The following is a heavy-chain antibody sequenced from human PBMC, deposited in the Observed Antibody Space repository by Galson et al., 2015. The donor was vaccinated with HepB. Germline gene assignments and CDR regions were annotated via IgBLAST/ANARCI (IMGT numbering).Heavy chain of an antibody. Sequence: SLRLSCAASGFTFSSYSMNWVRQAPGKGLEWVSSISSSSSYIYYADSVKGRFTISRDNAKNSLYLQMNSLRAEDTAVYYCARDRFYYGSGSYVGGNYYYGMDVWGQGTTVTVSS. CDR3: ARDRFYYGSGSYVGGNYYYGMDV. CDR2: ISSSSSYI. V-gene: IGHV3-21*01. CDR1: GFTFSSYS. D-gene: IGHD3-10*01. J-gene: IGHJ6*02.